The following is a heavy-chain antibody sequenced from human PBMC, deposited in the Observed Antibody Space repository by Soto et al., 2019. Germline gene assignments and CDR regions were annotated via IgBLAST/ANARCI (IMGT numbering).Heavy chain of an antibody. CDR1: GFTFSSYA. CDR2: ISGSGGST. D-gene: IGHD4-4*01. Sequence: GGSLRLSCAASGFTFSSYAMSWVRQAPGKGLEWVSAISGSGGSTYYADSVKGRFTISRDNSKNTLYLQMNSLRAEDTAVYYCAKDYHYSRAPEGELLDYWGQGTLVTVSS. CDR3: AKDYHYSRAPEGELLDY. J-gene: IGHJ4*02. V-gene: IGHV3-23*01.